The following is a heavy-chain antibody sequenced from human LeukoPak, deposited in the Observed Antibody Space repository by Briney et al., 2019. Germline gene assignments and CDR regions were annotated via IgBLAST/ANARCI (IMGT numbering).Heavy chain of an antibody. J-gene: IGHJ5*02. D-gene: IGHD2-21*02. CDR1: GFTFSSYA. V-gene: IGHV3-23*01. CDR3: AKGYCASFTCYSRFDP. CDR2: ISGSGGTT. Sequence: PGGSLRLSRAASGFTFSSYAMSWVRQAPGKGLEWVSAISGSGGTTYYADSVKGRFTISRDNYKNKLFLQMNSLRAEATALYYCAKGYCASFTCYSRFDPWGQGTLVTVSS.